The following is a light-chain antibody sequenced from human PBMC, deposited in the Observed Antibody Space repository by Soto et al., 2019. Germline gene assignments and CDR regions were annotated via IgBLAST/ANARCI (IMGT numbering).Light chain of an antibody. CDR2: KIN. V-gene: IGLV1-47*01. J-gene: IGLJ3*02. Sequence: QPVLTQPPSASGTPGQRVTISCSGSSSNIGSNYVYWYQQLPGAAPKLLIYKINQRPSGVPDRFSGSKSGTSASLAISGLRSEDEADYYCASWDDSLSGPVFGGGTKVTVL. CDR3: ASWDDSLSGPV. CDR1: SSNIGSNY.